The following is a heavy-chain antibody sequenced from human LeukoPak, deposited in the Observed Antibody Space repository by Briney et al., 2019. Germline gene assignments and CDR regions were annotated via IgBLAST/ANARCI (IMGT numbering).Heavy chain of an antibody. D-gene: IGHD6-13*01. V-gene: IGHV4-59*01. J-gene: IGHJ5*02. Sequence: SETLSLTCTVSGSSISSYYWSWIRQPPGKGLEWIGYIYYSGSTNYNPSLKSRVTISVDTSKNQFSLKLSSVTAADTAVYYCARRNIAAAAGWFDPWGQGTLVTVSS. CDR1: GSSISSYY. CDR2: IYYSGST. CDR3: ARRNIAAAAGWFDP.